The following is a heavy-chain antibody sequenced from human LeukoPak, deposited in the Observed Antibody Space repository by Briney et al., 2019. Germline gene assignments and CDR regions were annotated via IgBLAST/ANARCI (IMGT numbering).Heavy chain of an antibody. CDR1: GGSISSGGYY. J-gene: IGHJ4*02. V-gene: IGHV4-31*03. CDR3: ARARYYYDSSGLPGTFDY. CDR2: IYYSGST. Sequence: SQTLSLTCTVSGGSISSGGYYWSWIRQHPGKGLEWIGYIYYSGSTYYNPSLKSRVTISVDTSKNQFSLKLSSVTAADTAVYYCARARYYYDSSGLPGTFDYWGQGTLVIVSS. D-gene: IGHD3-22*01.